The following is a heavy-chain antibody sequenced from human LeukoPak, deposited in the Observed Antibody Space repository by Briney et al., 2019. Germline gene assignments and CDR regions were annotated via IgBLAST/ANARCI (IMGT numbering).Heavy chain of an antibody. CDR2: IPYDGSIK. CDR1: GFTFSSYA. Sequence: GGSLRLSCAASGFTFSSYAMHWVRQAPGKGLEWVAVIPYDGSIKYCADSVKGRFTISRDNSKSTLYLQMNSLRVDDTAVYYCVRGTGGYSYSYAYWGQGTLVTVSS. D-gene: IGHD5-18*01. CDR3: VRGTGGYSYSYAY. J-gene: IGHJ4*02. V-gene: IGHV3-30-3*01.